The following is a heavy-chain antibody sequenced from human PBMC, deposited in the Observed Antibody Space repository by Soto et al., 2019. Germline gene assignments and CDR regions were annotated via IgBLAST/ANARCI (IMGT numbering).Heavy chain of an antibody. D-gene: IGHD3-10*01. Sequence: SETLSLTCTVSGGSISSGGYYWSWIRQHPGKGLEWIGYIYYSGSTYYNPSLKSRVTISVDTSKNQFSLKLSSVTAADTAVYYCARGVYYYGSGSPKYYFDYWGQGTLVTVSS. CDR1: GGSISSGGYY. CDR2: IYYSGST. V-gene: IGHV4-31*03. CDR3: ARGVYYYGSGSPKYYFDY. J-gene: IGHJ4*02.